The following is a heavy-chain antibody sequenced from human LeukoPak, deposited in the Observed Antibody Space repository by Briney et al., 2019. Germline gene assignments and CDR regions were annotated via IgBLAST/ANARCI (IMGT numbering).Heavy chain of an antibody. Sequence: GGSLRLSCAASGFTFSSYAMNWVRQAPGKGLEWVSAISGSGGSTYYADSVKGRFTISRDNSKNTLYLQMNSLRAEDTAVYYCAKVSEQWLVRPYYFDYWGQGTLVTVSS. J-gene: IGHJ4*02. CDR3: AKVSEQWLVRPYYFDY. V-gene: IGHV3-23*01. D-gene: IGHD6-19*01. CDR2: ISGSGGST. CDR1: GFTFSSYA.